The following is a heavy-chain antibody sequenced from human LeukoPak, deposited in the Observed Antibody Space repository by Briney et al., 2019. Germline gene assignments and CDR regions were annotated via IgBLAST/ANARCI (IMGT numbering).Heavy chain of an antibody. Sequence: GESLKTSCKGSGYRFSTYWIGWVRQMPGKGLEWMGIIYPGDSDTRYSPSFQGQATISADKSISTAYLHWSSLKASDTAIYYCAISIIAASVFGFWGQGTLVTVSS. CDR1: GYRFSTYW. CDR2: IYPGDSDT. V-gene: IGHV5-51*01. CDR3: AISIIAASVFGF. J-gene: IGHJ4*02. D-gene: IGHD6-13*01.